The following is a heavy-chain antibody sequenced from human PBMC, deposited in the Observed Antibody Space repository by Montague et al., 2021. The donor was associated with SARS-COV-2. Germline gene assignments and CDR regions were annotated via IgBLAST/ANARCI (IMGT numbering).Heavy chain of an antibody. D-gene: IGHD2-15*01. Sequence: LRLSCAASGFTFSSYAMHWVRQAPGKGLEWAAVISTDENKKYYADSVKGRFTISRDTSKNTLSLQLNGLRVEDAALYYCAKDQGIGYSDFDYWGQGTLVTVSS. V-gene: IGHV3-30*04. CDR3: AKDQGIGYSDFDY. CDR2: ISTDENKK. J-gene: IGHJ4*02. CDR1: GFTFSSYA.